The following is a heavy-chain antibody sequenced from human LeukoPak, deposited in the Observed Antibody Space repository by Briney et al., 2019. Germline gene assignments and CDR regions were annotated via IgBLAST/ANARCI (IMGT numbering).Heavy chain of an antibody. D-gene: IGHD1-7*01. CDR2: IYHSGST. J-gene: IGHJ4*02. V-gene: IGHV4-38-2*02. CDR1: GYSISSGYY. CDR3: ARERERTTYIDY. Sequence: PSETLSLTCTVSGYSISSGYYRGWIRQPPGKGLEWIGSIYHSGSTYYNPSLKSRVTISVDTSKNQFSLKLSSVTAADTAVYYCARERERTTYIDYWGQGTLVTVSS.